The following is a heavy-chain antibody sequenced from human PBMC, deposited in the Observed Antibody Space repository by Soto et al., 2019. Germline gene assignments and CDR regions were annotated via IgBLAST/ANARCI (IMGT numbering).Heavy chain of an antibody. CDR2: IYYSGST. Sequence: QVQLQEAGPGLVKPSQTLSLTCTVSGGSISSGGYYWSWIRQHPGKGLEWIGYIYYSGSTYYNPSLKSRVTISVDTSKKQFSLKLSSVTAADTAVYYCARRRWLQFDYYGMDVWGQGTTVTVSS. CDR3: ARRRWLQFDYYGMDV. J-gene: IGHJ6*02. CDR1: GGSISSGGYY. V-gene: IGHV4-31*03. D-gene: IGHD5-12*01.